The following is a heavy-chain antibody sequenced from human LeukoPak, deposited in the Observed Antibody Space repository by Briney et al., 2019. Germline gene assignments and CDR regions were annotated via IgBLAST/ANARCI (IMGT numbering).Heavy chain of an antibody. J-gene: IGHJ5*02. Sequence: SETLSLTCTVSGGSISSGDYYWSWTRQPPGKGLEWIGYIYYSGSTYYNPSLKSRVTISVDTSKNQFSLKLSSVTAADTAVYYCARLDGGGNWFDPWGQGTLVTVSS. V-gene: IGHV4-30-4*01. D-gene: IGHD2-15*01. CDR3: ARLDGGGNWFDP. CDR2: IYYSGST. CDR1: GGSISSGDYY.